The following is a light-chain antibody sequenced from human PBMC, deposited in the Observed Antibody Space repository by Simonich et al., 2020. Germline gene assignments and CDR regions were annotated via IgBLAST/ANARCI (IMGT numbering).Light chain of an antibody. CDR1: SSNIGAGYD. V-gene: IGLV1-40*01. Sequence: QSVLTQPPSVSGAPGQRVTISCTGGSSNIGAGYDVHWYQQITGTAPKLLIYVNSNRPSGVPDRCSGSKSGTSASLAITGLQAEDEADYYCQSYDSSLSGVVFGGGTKLTVL. CDR2: VNS. CDR3: QSYDSSLSGVV. J-gene: IGLJ2*01.